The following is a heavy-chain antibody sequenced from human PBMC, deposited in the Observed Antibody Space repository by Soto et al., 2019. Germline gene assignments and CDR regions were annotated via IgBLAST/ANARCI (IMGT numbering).Heavy chain of an antibody. Sequence: QVQLQESGPGLVRPSQTLSLTCTVSNGSIDNTVFFWNWIRQHPGRGLEWIGYISYSGKAFYNPSLQSRVSLSLDTSTNQFSLTLSSVTAADTAVYFCARHLSGDYPNANWFDPWGQGTVVTVSS. J-gene: IGHJ5*02. D-gene: IGHD4-17*01. CDR1: NGSIDNTVFF. CDR2: ISYSGKA. CDR3: ARHLSGDYPNANWFDP. V-gene: IGHV4-31*03.